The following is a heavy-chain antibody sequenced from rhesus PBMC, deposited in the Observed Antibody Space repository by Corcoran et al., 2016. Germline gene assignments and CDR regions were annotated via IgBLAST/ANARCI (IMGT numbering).Heavy chain of an antibody. D-gene: IGHD3-3*01. CDR2: IYPGDSDT. CDR3: AKDNPGWTGYYFY. Sequence: EVQLVQSGAEVKRPGESLRISCKTSGYSFTGSWISWVRQMPGKGLEWMGMIYPGDSDTRYSPSFQGQVTISAEKSISTAYLQWSSLKASYTSTYYCAKDNPGWTGYYFYWGQGVLVTVSS. V-gene: IGHV5-43*01. CDR1: GYSFTGSW. J-gene: IGHJ4*01.